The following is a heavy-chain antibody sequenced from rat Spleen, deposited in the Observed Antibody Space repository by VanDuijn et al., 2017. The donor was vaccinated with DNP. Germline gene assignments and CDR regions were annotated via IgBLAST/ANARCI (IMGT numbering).Heavy chain of an antibody. D-gene: IGHD1-1*01. Sequence: EVQLVESGGGLVQPGRSLKLSCAASGFTFSDYNMAWVRQAPTKGLEWVASISASGGSTSYRDSVKGRFTISRDNAKSTLYLQMDSLRSEDTATYYCARHGYYTGDYWGQGVMVTVSS. CDR3: ARHGYYTGDY. V-gene: IGHV5S23*01. CDR2: ISASGGST. CDR1: GFTFSDYN. J-gene: IGHJ2*01.